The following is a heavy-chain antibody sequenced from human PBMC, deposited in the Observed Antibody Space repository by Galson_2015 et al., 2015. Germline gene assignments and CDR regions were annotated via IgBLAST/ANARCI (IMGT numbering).Heavy chain of an antibody. J-gene: IGHJ4*02. V-gene: IGHV3-7*01. CDR1: GFTFSSYW. CDR3: AREAYGGNSGDYFDY. D-gene: IGHD4-23*01. Sequence: SLRLSCAASGFTFSSYWMSWVRQAPGKGLEWVANIKQDGSEKYYVDSVKGRFTISRDNAKNSLYLQMYSLRAEDTAVYYCAREAYGGNSGDYFDYWGQGTLVTVSS. CDR2: IKQDGSEK.